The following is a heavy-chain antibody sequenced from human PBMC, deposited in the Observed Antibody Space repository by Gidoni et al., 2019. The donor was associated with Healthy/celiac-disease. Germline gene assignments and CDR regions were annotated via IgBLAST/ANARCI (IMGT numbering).Heavy chain of an antibody. CDR1: GYSYTSYW. CDR3: ARHYLEYSSSFDY. J-gene: IGHJ4*02. CDR2: IDPSDSYT. Sequence: DVQLVQSGAEVRKPGDSPRIPGTGSGYSYTSYWISWARQMPGKGLEWMGRIDPSDSYTNYSPSFQGHVTISADKSVSTAYLQWTSLKASDTAMYYCARHYLEYSSSFDYWGQGTLVTVSS. V-gene: IGHV5-10-1*01. D-gene: IGHD6-6*01.